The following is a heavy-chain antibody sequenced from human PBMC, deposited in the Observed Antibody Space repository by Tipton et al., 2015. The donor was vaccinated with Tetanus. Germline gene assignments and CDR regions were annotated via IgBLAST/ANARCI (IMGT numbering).Heavy chain of an antibody. CDR3: ARANNEFPKKGPFDF. CDR1: EFNVSYKY. CDR2: IYSTGRT. D-gene: IGHD1-1*01. Sequence: SLRLSCADSEFNVSYKYISWVRQAPGKGLEWVSLIYSTGRTHYADSVKGRFTISRDSSKNTVYLEMNSLRAEDTAVYYCARANNEFPKKGPFDFWGQGALVIVSS. J-gene: IGHJ4*02. V-gene: IGHV3-53*01.